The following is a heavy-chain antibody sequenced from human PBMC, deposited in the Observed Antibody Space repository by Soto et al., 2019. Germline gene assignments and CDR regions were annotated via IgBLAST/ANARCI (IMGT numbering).Heavy chain of an antibody. Sequence: QITLKESGPTLVKPTQTLTLTCTYCGFSLRTSGVAVGWIRQPPGKALEWLGIIYWNDDKRYSPSLKSRFTLTSDISKSQVVLTMTNMDPVDTATYYCAHTWGLPFDYWGQGTLVIVSS. D-gene: IGHD3-16*01. CDR3: AHTWGLPFDY. J-gene: IGHJ4*02. CDR1: GFSLRTSGVA. CDR2: IYWNDDK. V-gene: IGHV2-5*01.